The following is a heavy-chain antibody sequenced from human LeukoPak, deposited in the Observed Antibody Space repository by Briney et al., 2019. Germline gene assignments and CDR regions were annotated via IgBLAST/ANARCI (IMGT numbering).Heavy chain of an antibody. V-gene: IGHV1-46*01. D-gene: IGHD3-16*01. J-gene: IGHJ4*02. CDR1: GYTFTSYY. CDR2: INPSGGST. Sequence: ASVKVSCKASGYTFTSYYMHWVRQAPGQGLEWMGIINPSGGSTSYALKFQGRVTMTRDTSTSTVYMELSSLRSEDTAVYYCARDGWGGNYFDYWGQGTLVTVSS. CDR3: ARDGWGGNYFDY.